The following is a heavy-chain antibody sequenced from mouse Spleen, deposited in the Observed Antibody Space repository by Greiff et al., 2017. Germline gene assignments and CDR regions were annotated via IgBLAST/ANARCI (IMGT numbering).Heavy chain of an antibody. J-gene: IGHJ2*01. CDR1: GYTFTSYW. D-gene: IGHD3-3*01. Sequence: QVQLQQPGAELVRPGSSVKLSCKASGYTFTSYWMHWVKQRPIQGLEWIGNIDPSGSETYYNQKFKDKATLTVDKSSRTAYMQLNSLTSEDSAVYYCARKGDYFFDYWGQGTTLTVSS. CDR3: ARKGDYFFDY. V-gene: IGHV1-52*01. CDR2: IDPSGSET.